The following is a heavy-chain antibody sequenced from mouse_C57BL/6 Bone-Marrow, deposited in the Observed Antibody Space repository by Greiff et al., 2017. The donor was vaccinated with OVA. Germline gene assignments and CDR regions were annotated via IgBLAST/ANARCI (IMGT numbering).Heavy chain of an antibody. D-gene: IGHD2-5*01. CDR1: GYTFTSYW. V-gene: IGHV1-72*01. CDR3: SYYSNYVDWYFDV. J-gene: IGHJ1*03. CDR2: IDPNSGGT. Sequence: QVQLQQPGAELVKPGASVKLSCKASGYTFTSYWMHWVKQRPGRGLEWIGRIDPNSGGTKYNEKFKSQATLTVDKPSSTAYMQLSSLTSEDSAVYYCSYYSNYVDWYFDVWGTGTTVTVSS.